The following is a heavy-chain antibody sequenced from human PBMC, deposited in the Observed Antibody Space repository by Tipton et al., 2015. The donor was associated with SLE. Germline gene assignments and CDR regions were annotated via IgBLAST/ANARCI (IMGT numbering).Heavy chain of an antibody. V-gene: IGHV4-59*11. J-gene: IGHJ4*02. CDR2: VYDSGTT. CDR3: ARAQYGPDYFDY. Sequence: GLVKPSETLSLTCTVSGGSISSHYWTWIRQPPGKGLEWIGYVYDSGTTNYNPSLKSRVTISIDTSKKQFSLKLSSVTAADTALYYCARAQYGPDYFDYWGQGTLVTVSS. D-gene: IGHD4-17*01. CDR1: GGSISSHY.